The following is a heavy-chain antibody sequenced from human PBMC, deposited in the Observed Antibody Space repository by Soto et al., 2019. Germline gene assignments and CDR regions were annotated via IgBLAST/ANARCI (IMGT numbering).Heavy chain of an antibody. D-gene: IGHD6-13*01. CDR1: GYTFTSYY. V-gene: IGHV1-46*01. J-gene: IGHJ5*02. CDR3: ARDGKIRLTRIAEAGTLSILVGNWFDP. CDR2: INPSGGST. Sequence: GASLKVSCKASGYTFTSYYMHWVRQAPGQGLEWMGIINPSGGSTSYAQKFQGRVTMTRDTSTSTVYMELSSLRSEDTAVYYCARDGKIRLTRIAEAGTLSILVGNWFDPWGQGTLVTVSS.